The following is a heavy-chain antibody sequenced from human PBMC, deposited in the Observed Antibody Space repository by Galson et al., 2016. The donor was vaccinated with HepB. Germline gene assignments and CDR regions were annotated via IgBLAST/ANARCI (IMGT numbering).Heavy chain of an antibody. D-gene: IGHD2-15*01. CDR3: ARDGHCSAGSCYNWFDP. V-gene: IGHV4-30-2*01. CDR2: IYHTAST. Sequence: TLSLTCAVSGDSISSGGYSWSWIRQPPGKGLEWIGYIYHTASTYYNPSLKSRVTISIDRSRNQFSLKLTSVTAADTAVYYCARDGHCSAGSCYNWFDPWGQGTLVTVSS. CDR1: GDSISSGGYS. J-gene: IGHJ5*02.